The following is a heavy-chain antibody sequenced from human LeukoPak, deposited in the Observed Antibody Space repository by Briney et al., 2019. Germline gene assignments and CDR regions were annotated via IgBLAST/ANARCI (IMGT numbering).Heavy chain of an antibody. J-gene: IGHJ4*02. Sequence: SETLSLTRAVYGGSFSGYYWSWIRQPPGKGLEWIGEINHSGSTNYNPSLKSRVTISVDTSKNQFSLKLSSVTAADTAVYYCARSQNTATDYWGQGTLVTVSS. CDR2: INHSGST. CDR1: GGSFSGYY. CDR3: ARSQNTATDY. V-gene: IGHV4-34*01. D-gene: IGHD5-18*01.